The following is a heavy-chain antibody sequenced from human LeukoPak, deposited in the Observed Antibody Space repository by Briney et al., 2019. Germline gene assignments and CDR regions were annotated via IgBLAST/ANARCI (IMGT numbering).Heavy chain of an antibody. Sequence: SETLSLTCTVSGGSISSYYWSWIRQPAGKGLEWIGRIYTSGSTNYNPSLKSRVTMSVDTSKNQFSLKLSSVTAADTAVYYCARDKNRAVVTDHDYWGQGTLVTVSS. J-gene: IGHJ4*02. CDR3: ARDKNRAVVTDHDY. D-gene: IGHD2-21*02. V-gene: IGHV4-4*07. CDR1: GGSISSYY. CDR2: IYTSGST.